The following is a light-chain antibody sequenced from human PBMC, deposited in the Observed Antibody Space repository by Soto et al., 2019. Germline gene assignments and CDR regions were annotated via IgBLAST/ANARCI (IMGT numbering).Light chain of an antibody. V-gene: IGLV2-11*01. CDR2: GVS. CDR3: CSYAGSYPYV. Sequence: SVLTQPASVSGSPGQSITISCTGTSSDIGAYDYVSWYQQHPGKAPQLIIYGVSKRPSGVPDRFSGSKSGNTASLTISGLQAEDEADYYCCSYAGSYPYVFGTGTKLTVL. J-gene: IGLJ1*01. CDR1: SSDIGAYDY.